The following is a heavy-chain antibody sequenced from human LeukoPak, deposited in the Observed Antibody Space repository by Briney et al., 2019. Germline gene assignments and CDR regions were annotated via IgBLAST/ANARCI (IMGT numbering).Heavy chain of an antibody. D-gene: IGHD6-13*01. Sequence: GGSLRLSCAASGFTFSSYWMSWVRQAPGKGLEWVANIKQDGSEKYYVDSVRGRFTISRDNSKNTLYLQMNSLRAEDTAVYYCAKDAYSSSWYYLGIDYWGQGTLVTVSS. V-gene: IGHV3-7*01. CDR3: AKDAYSSSWYYLGIDY. CDR2: IKQDGSEK. CDR1: GFTFSSYW. J-gene: IGHJ4*02.